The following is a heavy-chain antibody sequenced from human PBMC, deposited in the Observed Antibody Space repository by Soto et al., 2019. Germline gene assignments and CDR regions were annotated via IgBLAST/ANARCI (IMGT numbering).Heavy chain of an antibody. V-gene: IGHV3-33*01. CDR3: ARVLRYFDWDYAFNI. CDR2: IWNDGSTK. D-gene: IGHD3-9*01. J-gene: IGHJ3*02. Sequence: GGSLRLSCAASGSTFSTYGMHWVRQAPGKGLEWVAVIWNDGSTKYYADSVKGRFTISRDDSKNTLYLQMNSLRAEDTAVYYCARVLRYFDWDYAFNIWGQGTMVTVSS. CDR1: GSTFSTYG.